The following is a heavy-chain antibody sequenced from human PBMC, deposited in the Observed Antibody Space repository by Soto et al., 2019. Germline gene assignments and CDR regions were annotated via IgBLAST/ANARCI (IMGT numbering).Heavy chain of an antibody. D-gene: IGHD2-2*01. J-gene: IGHJ5*02. Sequence: GESLKLSCKGSGYSFTSYWIGWVRQMPGKGLEWMGIIYPGDSDTRYSPSFQGQVTISADKSISTAYLQWSSLKASDTAMYYCARSDCSSTSCYGGWFDPWGQGTLVTVSS. V-gene: IGHV5-51*01. CDR3: ARSDCSSTSCYGGWFDP. CDR2: IYPGDSDT. CDR1: GYSFTSYW.